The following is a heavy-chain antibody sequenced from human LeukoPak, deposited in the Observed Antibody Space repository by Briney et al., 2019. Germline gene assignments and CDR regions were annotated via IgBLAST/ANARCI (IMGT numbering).Heavy chain of an antibody. Sequence: SETLSLTCTVSGGSISSYYWSWIRQPPGKGLEWIGYIYYSGSTNYNPSLKSRVTISVDTSKNQFSRKLSSVTAADMAVYYFARDRDSSGYYGSYAFDIWGQGTMVTVSS. V-gene: IGHV4-59*01. D-gene: IGHD3-22*01. CDR3: ARDRDSSGYYGSYAFDI. CDR2: IYYSGST. CDR1: GGSISSYY. J-gene: IGHJ3*02.